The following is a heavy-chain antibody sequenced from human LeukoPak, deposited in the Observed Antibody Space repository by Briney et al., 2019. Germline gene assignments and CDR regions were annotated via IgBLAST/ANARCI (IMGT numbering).Heavy chain of an antibody. Sequence: SETLSLTCAVSGYSIRSDYYWGWIRQPPGKGLEWIGEMNESGGTTYNPSLKSRVTISVDTSKSQFSLKLSSVTAADTAVYYCARGLRAARLASWGQGTLVTVSS. D-gene: IGHD6-6*01. CDR3: ARGLRAARLAS. CDR1: GYSIRSDYY. J-gene: IGHJ5*02. V-gene: IGHV4-34*01. CDR2: MNESGGT.